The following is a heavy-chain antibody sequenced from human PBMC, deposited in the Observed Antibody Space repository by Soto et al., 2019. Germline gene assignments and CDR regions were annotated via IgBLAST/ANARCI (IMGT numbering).Heavy chain of an antibody. J-gene: IGHJ5*02. CDR2: ISDSGNT. D-gene: IGHD6-13*01. Sequence: QVQLQESGPGLVKPSETLSLTCTVSGGSITSYYWTWIRQPPGKGLEWIGYISDSGNTKYNPSLKSRVTVFVATPSNQFSLRLTPLTAADAAVYYCARGAAAGIAGWPDPWGQGTLVTVSS. V-gene: IGHV4-59*01. CDR1: GGSITSYY. CDR3: ARGAAAGIAGWPDP.